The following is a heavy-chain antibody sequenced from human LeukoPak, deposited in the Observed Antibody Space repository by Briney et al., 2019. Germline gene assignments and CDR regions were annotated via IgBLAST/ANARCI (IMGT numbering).Heavy chain of an antibody. D-gene: IGHD3-10*01. V-gene: IGHV4-34*01. CDR1: GGSFSGYL. Sequence: SETLSLTCAVYGGSFSGYLWSWIRQPPGKGLEWIGDINHSGSTNYNPSLKSPVTISVDTYKNQFSLRLSSVTAADTAVYYCARGGYYGSGNDFRFDPWGQGTLVTVSS. J-gene: IGHJ5*02. CDR3: ARGGYYGSGNDFRFDP. CDR2: INHSGST.